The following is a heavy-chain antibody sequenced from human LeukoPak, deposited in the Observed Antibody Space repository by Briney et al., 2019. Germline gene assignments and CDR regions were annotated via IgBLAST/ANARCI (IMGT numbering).Heavy chain of an antibody. J-gene: IGHJ4*02. D-gene: IGHD3-3*01. CDR3: ARDRLGVVINDY. CDR1: GFTFSDYY. CDR2: ISSSGSTI. Sequence: PGVPLRLSCAASGFTFSDYYMSWIRQAPGKGLEWVSYISSSGSTIYYADPVKGRFTISRYNAKNSLYLQMNSLRSEDTAVYYCARDRLGVVINDYWGQGTLVTVSS. V-gene: IGHV3-11*01.